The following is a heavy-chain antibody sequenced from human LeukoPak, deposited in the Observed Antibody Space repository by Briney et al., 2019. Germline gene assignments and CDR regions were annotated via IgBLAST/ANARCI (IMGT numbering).Heavy chain of an antibody. CDR1: GYTFTNYG. CDR2: RSAYNGNT. J-gene: IGHJ3*02. D-gene: IGHD2-2*01. CDR3: AAANCSSTSCPVGAFDI. V-gene: IGHV1-18*01. Sequence: ASVKVSCKASGYTFTNYGITWVRQAPGQGLEWMGWRSAYNGNTKYAQTLQGRVTMATDTSTSTAYMELRSLRSDDTAVYYCAAANCSSTSCPVGAFDIWGQGTMVTVSS.